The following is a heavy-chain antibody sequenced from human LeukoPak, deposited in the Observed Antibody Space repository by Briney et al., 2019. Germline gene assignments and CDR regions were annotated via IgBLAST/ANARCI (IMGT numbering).Heavy chain of an antibody. Sequence: GGSLRLSCAASGFTFSSYWMHWVRQAPGKGLVWVSRINSDGSSTSYADSVKGRFTISRDNAKNTLYLQMNSLRAEDTAVYYCAREVRYYYDSSGSPYYYYGMDVWGQGTTVTVSS. CDR2: INSDGSST. V-gene: IGHV3-74*01. J-gene: IGHJ6*02. CDR3: AREVRYYYDSSGSPYYYYGMDV. CDR1: GFTFSSYW. D-gene: IGHD3-22*01.